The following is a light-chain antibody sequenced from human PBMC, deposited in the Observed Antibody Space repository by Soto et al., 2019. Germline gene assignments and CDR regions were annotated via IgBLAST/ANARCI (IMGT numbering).Light chain of an antibody. Sequence: EIVMTQSPATLSVSPGERATLSCRASQSVSSNLAWYQQKPGLAPRLLIYGASTRATGIPARFSGSGSGTEFTLTISSLQSEDFAVYYCQQYRTFGGGTKVEIK. J-gene: IGKJ4*01. CDR1: QSVSSN. CDR2: GAS. V-gene: IGKV3-15*01. CDR3: QQYRT.